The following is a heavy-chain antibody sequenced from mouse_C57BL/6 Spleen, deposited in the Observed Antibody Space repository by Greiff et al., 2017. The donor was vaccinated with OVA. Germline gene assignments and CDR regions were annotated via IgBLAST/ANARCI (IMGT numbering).Heavy chain of an antibody. D-gene: IGHD1-1*01. V-gene: IGHV3-6*01. CDR3: ARAPVAHWYFDV. CDR2: ISYDGSN. CDR1: GYSITSGYY. Sequence: EVKLVESGPGLVKPSQSLSLTCSVTGYSITSGYYWNWIRQFPGNKLEWMGYISYDGSNNYNPSLKNRISITRDTSKNQFFLKLNSVTTEDTATYYCARAPVAHWYFDVWGTGTTVTVSS. J-gene: IGHJ1*03.